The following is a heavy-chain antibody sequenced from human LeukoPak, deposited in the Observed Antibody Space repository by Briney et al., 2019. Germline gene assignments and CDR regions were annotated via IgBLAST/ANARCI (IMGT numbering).Heavy chain of an antibody. CDR2: IYYSGST. CDR3: ARAECSSTSCYELDY. J-gene: IGHJ4*02. Sequence: SETLSLTCTVSGGSISSGDYYWSWIRQPPGKGLEWIGYIYYSGSTYYDPSLQSRLTISLDTSKNQFSLQLSSVTAADTAVYYCARAECSSTSCYELDYWGQGTLVTVSS. V-gene: IGHV4-30-4*01. CDR1: GGSISSGDYY. D-gene: IGHD2-2*01.